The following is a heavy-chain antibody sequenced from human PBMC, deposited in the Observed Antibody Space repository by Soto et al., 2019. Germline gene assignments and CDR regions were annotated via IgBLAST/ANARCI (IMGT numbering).Heavy chain of an antibody. CDR1: GYSFTTYG. J-gene: IGHJ6*04. V-gene: IGHV5-10-1*01. CDR2: IDPSDSHT. CDR3: ARTRSFTLGVYYDGMDA. Sequence: GESLKLCCKCSGYSFTTYGSSWVRQMPGKGLEWMGRIDPSDSHTNYSPSFQCHVTISADKSISTAYLQWSSLKASDTAMYYCARTRSFTLGVYYDGMDAWGKGT. D-gene: IGHD3-3*01.